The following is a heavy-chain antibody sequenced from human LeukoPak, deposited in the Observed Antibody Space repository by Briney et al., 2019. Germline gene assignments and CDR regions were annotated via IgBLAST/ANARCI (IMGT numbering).Heavy chain of an antibody. Sequence: SETLSLTCSVSGVSISTYYWSWIRQPPGKGLEWIGFIYATGTTGYNPSLRSRVTISVDTSKNQFSLKLSSVTAADTAVYYCARSPPKRYFDWLGERGDYWGQGTLVTVSS. V-gene: IGHV4-59*12. D-gene: IGHD3-9*01. CDR1: GVSISTYY. CDR3: ARSPPKRYFDWLGERGDY. J-gene: IGHJ4*02. CDR2: IYATGTT.